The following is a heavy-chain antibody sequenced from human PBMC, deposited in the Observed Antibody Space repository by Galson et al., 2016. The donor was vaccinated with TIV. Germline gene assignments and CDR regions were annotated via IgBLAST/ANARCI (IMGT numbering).Heavy chain of an antibody. CDR1: GFSLSDYA. CDR3: AKTTVLDYDFWSSHPRSLDS. D-gene: IGHD3-3*01. Sequence: SLRLSCAASGFSLSDYAMTWVRQAPGKGLEWVSDISGRGGTTHYADSVKGRFTISRDNSKDTLYLQMNSLGAGDTALYFCAKTTVLDYDFWSSHPRSLDSWGQGTLVSVSS. J-gene: IGHJ4*02. CDR2: ISGRGGTT. V-gene: IGHV3-23*01.